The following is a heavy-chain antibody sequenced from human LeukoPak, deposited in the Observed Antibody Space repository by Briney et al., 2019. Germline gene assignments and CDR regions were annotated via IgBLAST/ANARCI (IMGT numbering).Heavy chain of an antibody. D-gene: IGHD5-12*01. J-gene: IGHJ6*03. CDR1: GFTFSSYS. V-gene: IGHV3-21*01. CDR2: ISSSSSYI. Sequence: GGSLRLSCAASGFTFSSYSMNWVRQAPGKGLEWVSSISSSSSYIYYADSVKGRFTISRDNAKNSLYLQMNSLRAEDTAVYYCARETYSGYVTYMDVWGKGTTVTVSS. CDR3: ARETYSGYVTYMDV.